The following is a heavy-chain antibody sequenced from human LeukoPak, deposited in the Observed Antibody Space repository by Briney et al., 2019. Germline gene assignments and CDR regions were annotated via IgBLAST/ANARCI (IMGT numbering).Heavy chain of an antibody. Sequence: PGGSLRLSCAASGFTFSSYGMHWVRQAPGKGLEWVADVWYDGTNKYYADSVKGRFTISRDNSKNTLYLQMNRLRAEETAVYYCARDPGVRWLVGFDYWGQGTLVTVSS. CDR1: GFTFSSYG. J-gene: IGHJ4*02. CDR3: ARDPGVRWLVGFDY. D-gene: IGHD6-19*01. CDR2: VWYDGTNK. V-gene: IGHV3-33*01.